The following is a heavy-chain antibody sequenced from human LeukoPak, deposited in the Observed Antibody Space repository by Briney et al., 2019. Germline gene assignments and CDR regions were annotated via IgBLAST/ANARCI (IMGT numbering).Heavy chain of an antibody. CDR1: GYSFTSYW. CDR2: IDPSDSDT. J-gene: IGHJ3*02. D-gene: IGHD3-10*01. CDR3: ARHTRGITPGIDI. V-gene: IGHV5-10-1*01. Sequence: GEALKISCKGSGYSFTSYWISWVRQMPGKGREWMGRIDPSDSDTNYSPSFQGHVTISADKSISTAYLQWSSLKASDTAMYYCARHTRGITPGIDIGGKGTMVTVSS.